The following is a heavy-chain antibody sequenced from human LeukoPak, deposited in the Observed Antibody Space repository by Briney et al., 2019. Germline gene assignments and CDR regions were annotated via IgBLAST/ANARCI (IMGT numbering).Heavy chain of an antibody. D-gene: IGHD1-26*01. CDR2: ITTSSTYT. Sequence: IPGRSLRLSCAASGFSFSSYNMNWVRQAPGKGLEWVSSITTSSTYTFYADSVKGRFTISRDNAKNSLYLQMNSLRAEDTAVYYCARDPYSGSYGDSYYYYMDVWGKGTTVTISS. CDR3: ARDPYSGSYGDSYYYYMDV. V-gene: IGHV3-21*01. J-gene: IGHJ6*03. CDR1: GFSFSSYN.